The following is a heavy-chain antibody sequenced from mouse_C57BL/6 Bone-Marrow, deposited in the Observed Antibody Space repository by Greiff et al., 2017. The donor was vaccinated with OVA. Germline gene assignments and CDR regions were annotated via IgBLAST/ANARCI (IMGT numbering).Heavy chain of an antibody. Sequence: QVQLQQSGAELVRPGPSVKVSCKASGYAFTNYLIEWVKQRPGQGLEWIGVINPGSGGTNYNEKFKGKATLTADKSSSTAYMQLSSLTSEDSAVYFCARGGGYSDYWGQGTTLTVSS. D-gene: IGHD1-1*02. V-gene: IGHV1-54*01. CDR2: INPGSGGT. CDR1: GYAFTNYL. CDR3: ARGGGYSDY. J-gene: IGHJ2*01.